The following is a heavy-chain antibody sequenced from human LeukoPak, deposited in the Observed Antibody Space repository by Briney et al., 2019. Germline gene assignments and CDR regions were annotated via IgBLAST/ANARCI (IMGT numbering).Heavy chain of an antibody. J-gene: IGHJ4*02. CDR3: ARTRRGVIDY. Sequence: SETLSLTCTVSGGSIRSSYYYWGWIRQPPGKGLEWIGYIYYSGSTYYNPSLKSRVTISVDTSKNQFSLKLSSVTAADTAVYYCARTRRGVIDYWGQGTLVTVSS. D-gene: IGHD3-3*01. V-gene: IGHV4-31*03. CDR1: GGSIRSSYYY. CDR2: IYYSGST.